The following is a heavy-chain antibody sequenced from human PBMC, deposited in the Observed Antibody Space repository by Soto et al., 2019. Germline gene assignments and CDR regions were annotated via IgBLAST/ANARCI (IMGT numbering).Heavy chain of an antibody. D-gene: IGHD2-15*01. V-gene: IGHV3-21*01. CDR3: ARDGGSSYYYAMDV. CDR1: GFTFSSYS. Sequence: GGSLRLSCAASGFTFSSYSVNWVRQAPGKGLECVSSISSSGTYIYYADSVKGRFTISRDNAKNSLYLQMNSLRAEDTAVYYCARDGGSSYYYAMDVWGQGTTVTVSS. J-gene: IGHJ6*02. CDR2: ISSSGTYI.